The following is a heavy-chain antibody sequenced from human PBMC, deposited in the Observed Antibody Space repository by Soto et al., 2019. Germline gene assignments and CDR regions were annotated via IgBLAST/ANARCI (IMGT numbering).Heavy chain of an antibody. V-gene: IGHV1-18*01. J-gene: IGHJ5*02. Sequence: GASLKVSCKASGYTFTSYGISWVRQAPGQGLKWMGWISAYNGNTNYAQKLQGRVTMTTDTSTSTAYMELRSLRSGDTAVYYCARMTTDWFDPWGQGTLVTVSS. CDR2: ISAYNGNT. CDR1: GYTFTSYG. CDR3: ARMTTDWFDP. D-gene: IGHD4-4*01.